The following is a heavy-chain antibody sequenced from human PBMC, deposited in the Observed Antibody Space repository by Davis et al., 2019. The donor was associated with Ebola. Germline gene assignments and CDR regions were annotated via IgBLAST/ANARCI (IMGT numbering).Heavy chain of an antibody. Sequence: GGSLRLSCAASGFTFDDYAMHWVRQAPGKGLEWVSGISWNSGSIGYADSVKGRFTISRDNAKNSLYLQMNSLRDEDTAVYYCATDRNWDFDYWGQGTLVTVSS. CDR3: ATDRNWDFDY. D-gene: IGHD7-27*01. V-gene: IGHV3-9*01. CDR1: GFTFDDYA. J-gene: IGHJ4*02. CDR2: ISWNSGSI.